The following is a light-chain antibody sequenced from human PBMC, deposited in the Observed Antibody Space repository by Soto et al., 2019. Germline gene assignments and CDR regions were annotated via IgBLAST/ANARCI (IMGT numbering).Light chain of an antibody. Sequence: DIVLTQSPGTLSLSPGDRATLSCRASQSVSSTFFAWYQQKPGQAPRLLVFGASNRATGIPDRFSGSGSGTDFTLTISRLEPEDFAVYYCQQYGSSPRGTFGQGTKVEVK. V-gene: IGKV3-20*01. CDR2: GAS. CDR3: QQYGSSPRGT. CDR1: QSVSSTF. J-gene: IGKJ1*01.